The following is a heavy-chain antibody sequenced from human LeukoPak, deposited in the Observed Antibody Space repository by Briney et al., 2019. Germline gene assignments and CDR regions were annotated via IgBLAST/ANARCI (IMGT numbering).Heavy chain of an antibody. CDR1: GGSISSGGYY. V-gene: IGHV4-31*03. CDR2: IYYSGST. J-gene: IGHJ4*02. CDR3: ASTVVVVAATVYFDY. D-gene: IGHD2-15*01. Sequence: PSETLSLTCTVSGGSISSGGYYWSWIRQHPGKGLEWIGYIYYSGSTYYNPSLKSRVTISVDTSKNQFSLKLSSVTAADTAVYYCASTVVVVAATVYFDYWGQGTLVTVSS.